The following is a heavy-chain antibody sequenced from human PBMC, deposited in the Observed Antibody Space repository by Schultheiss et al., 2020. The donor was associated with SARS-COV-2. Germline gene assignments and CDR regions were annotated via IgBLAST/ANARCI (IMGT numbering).Heavy chain of an antibody. Sequence: SETLSLTCTVAGGSISGYYWSWIRQPPGKGLEWIGEINHSGSTNYNPSLKSRVTISVDTSKNQFSLKLSSVTAADTAVSFYGSAYLGDYWGQGTLVTVSS. CDR1: GGSISGYY. J-gene: IGHJ4*02. V-gene: IGHV4-34*01. D-gene: IGHD3-10*01. CDR2: INHSGST. CDR3: GSAYLGDY.